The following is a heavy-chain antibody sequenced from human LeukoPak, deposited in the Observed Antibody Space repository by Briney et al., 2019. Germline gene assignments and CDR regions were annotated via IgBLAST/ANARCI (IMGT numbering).Heavy chain of an antibody. J-gene: IGHJ4*02. CDR3: ARVRSPHDFWSGYYFDY. D-gene: IGHD3-3*01. CDR2: IYYSGST. V-gene: IGHV4-59*01. Sequence: KPSETLSLTCTVSGGSISSYYWSWIRQPPGKGLEWIGYIYYSGSTNYNPSLKSRVTISVDTSKNQFSLKLSSVTAADTAVYYCARVRSPHDFWSGYYFDYWGQGTLVTVSS. CDR1: GGSISSYY.